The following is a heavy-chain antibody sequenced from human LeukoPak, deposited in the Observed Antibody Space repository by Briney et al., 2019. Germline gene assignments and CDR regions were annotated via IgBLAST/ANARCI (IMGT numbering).Heavy chain of an antibody. V-gene: IGHV4-34*01. Sequence: PSETLSLTCAVYGGSFSGYYWSWIRQPPGKGLEWIGEINHSGSTNYNPSLKSRVTISVDTSKNQFSLKLSSVTAADTAVYYCARADNYDFWSGYAANPDRPDAFDIWGQGTIVTVSS. D-gene: IGHD3-3*01. CDR3: ARADNYDFWSGYAANPDRPDAFDI. CDR2: INHSGST. CDR1: GGSFSGYY. J-gene: IGHJ3*02.